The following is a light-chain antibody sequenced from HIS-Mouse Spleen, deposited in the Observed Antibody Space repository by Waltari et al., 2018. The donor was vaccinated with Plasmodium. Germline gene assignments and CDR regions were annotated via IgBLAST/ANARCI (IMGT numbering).Light chain of an antibody. Sequence: SYELTQPPSVSVSPGQTARITCSGDALPKKYAYWYQQKAGTAPGLVIYEDSKRPSGIPERFSGSSSGTMATLTISGAQVEDEADYYCYSTDSSGNHRVFGGGTKLTVL. J-gene: IGLJ3*02. CDR2: EDS. V-gene: IGLV3-10*01. CDR1: ALPKKY. CDR3: YSTDSSGNHRV.